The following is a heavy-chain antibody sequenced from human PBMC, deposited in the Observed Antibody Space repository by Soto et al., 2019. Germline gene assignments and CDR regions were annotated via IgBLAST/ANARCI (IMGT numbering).Heavy chain of an antibody. Sequence: GGSLRLSCAASGFTLSNYWMSWVRQAPGKGLEWVANINKDGSQKNYVDSVKGRFTIARDNGQNSLSLQINSLRVEDTAVYYCVRELGLAYWGQGALVTVSS. CDR2: INKDGSQK. J-gene: IGHJ4*02. V-gene: IGHV3-7*03. D-gene: IGHD7-27*01. CDR1: GFTLSNYW. CDR3: VRELGLAY.